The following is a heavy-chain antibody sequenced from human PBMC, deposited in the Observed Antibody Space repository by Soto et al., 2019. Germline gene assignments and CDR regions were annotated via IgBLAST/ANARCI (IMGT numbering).Heavy chain of an antibody. CDR3: ARERGGYGLFDS. D-gene: IGHD5-18*01. Sequence: SEILSLTCTVSGGSISNAAYSWSWIRQPPGKGLEWIGYIYPSGMPFYNPSLRSRVTISIDRSNDQFSLNLKSVTAADTAVYYCARERGGYGLFDSWGQGTLGTVSS. V-gene: IGHV4-30-2*01. CDR2: IYPSGMP. J-gene: IGHJ4*02. CDR1: GGSISNAAYS.